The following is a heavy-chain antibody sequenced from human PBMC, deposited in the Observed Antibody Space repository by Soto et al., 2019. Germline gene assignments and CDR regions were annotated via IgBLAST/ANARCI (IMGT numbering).Heavy chain of an antibody. CDR1: GGSISSYY. CDR3: ARVGSYYDSSGPRAQSDAFDI. Sequence: SETLSLTCTVSGGSISSYYWSWIRQPPGKGLEWIGYIYYSGSTNYNPSLKSRVTISVDTSKNQFSLKLSSVTAADTAVYYCARVGSYYDSSGPRAQSDAFDIWGQGTMVT. CDR2: IYYSGST. J-gene: IGHJ3*02. V-gene: IGHV4-59*01. D-gene: IGHD3-22*01.